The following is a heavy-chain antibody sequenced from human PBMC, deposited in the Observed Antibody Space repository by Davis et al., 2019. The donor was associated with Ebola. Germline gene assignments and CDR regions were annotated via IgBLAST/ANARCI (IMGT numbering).Heavy chain of an antibody. J-gene: IGHJ4*02. CDR2: LYYGGTT. V-gene: IGHV4-39*01. CDR3: AGMRWLQLLVPNY. D-gene: IGHD5-24*01. CDR1: GGSVNSGHYN. Sequence: MPSETLSLTCTVSGGSVNSGHYNWGWIRQSPGKGLEWIGTLYYGGTTYYNPSLQSRVTMSVDTSRNQFSLKMTSVTAADTAVYYCAGMRWLQLLVPNYWGQGTLVTVSP.